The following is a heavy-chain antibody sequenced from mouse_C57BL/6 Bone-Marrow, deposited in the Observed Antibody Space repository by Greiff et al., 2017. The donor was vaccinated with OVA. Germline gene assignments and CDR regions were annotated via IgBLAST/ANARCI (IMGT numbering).Heavy chain of an antibody. CDR2: INPNNGGN. D-gene: IGHD2-3*01. Sequence: EVQLQPSGPELVKPGASVKISCKASGYTFTDYYMNWVKQSHGKSLEWIGDINPNNGGNSYNQKFKGKAPLTVDKSYSTAYMELRSLTSEYSAVYDCARGGDGYFYFDYWGQGTTLTVSS. J-gene: IGHJ2*01. CDR1: GYTFTDYY. V-gene: IGHV1-26*01. CDR3: ARGGDGYFYFDY.